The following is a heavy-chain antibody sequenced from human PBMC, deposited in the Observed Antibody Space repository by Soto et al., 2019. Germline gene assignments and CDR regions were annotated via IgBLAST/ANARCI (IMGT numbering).Heavy chain of an antibody. CDR1: GCSFSSYY. CDR3: ARGVVRYDFWSGYSPSGSFDP. D-gene: IGHD3-3*01. CDR2: IYYSGST. V-gene: IGHV4-59*01. J-gene: IGHJ5*02. Sequence: SESLTLTCTVSGCSFSSYYWSWIRQPPGKGLEWIGYIYYSGSTNYNPSLKSRVTISVETSKNQFSLKLSSVTAADTAGYYCARGVVRYDFWSGYSPSGSFDPWGQGTLVTVSS.